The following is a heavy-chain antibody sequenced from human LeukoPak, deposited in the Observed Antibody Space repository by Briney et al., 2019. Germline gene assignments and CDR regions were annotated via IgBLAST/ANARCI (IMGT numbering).Heavy chain of an antibody. CDR3: ARTARMPAAGKDY. CDR2: INTNTGNP. Sequence: GASVKVSCKASGYTFTRYALNWVRQAPAQGLEWMGWINTNTGNPTYAQGFTGRFVFPLDTSVSPAYLQISSLKAEDTAVYYCARTARMPAAGKDYWGQGTLVTVSS. CDR1: GYTFTRYA. V-gene: IGHV7-4-1*02. J-gene: IGHJ4*02. D-gene: IGHD6-13*01.